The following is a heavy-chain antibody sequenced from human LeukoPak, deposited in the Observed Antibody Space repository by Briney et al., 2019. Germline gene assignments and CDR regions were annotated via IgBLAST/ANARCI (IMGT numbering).Heavy chain of an antibody. D-gene: IGHD3-10*01. J-gene: IGHJ4*02. Sequence: SETLSLTCTVSAGSISSYYWSWIRQPDGGGREWNGRIFGSGSTNYNPSLKSRLTMSVDTSKNQFSLKLTSVTAADTAVYYCARGSGSYPPLDYWGQGTLVTVFS. CDR1: AGSISSYY. CDR3: ARGSGSYPPLDY. CDR2: IFGSGST. V-gene: IGHV4-4*07.